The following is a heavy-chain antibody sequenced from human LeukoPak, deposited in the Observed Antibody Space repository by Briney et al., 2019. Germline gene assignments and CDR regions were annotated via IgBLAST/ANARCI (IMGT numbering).Heavy chain of an antibody. J-gene: IGHJ2*01. Sequence: SSETLSLTCAIYSESFSGYFWSWIRQPPGKGLEWIGSIYYSGSTYYNPSLKSRVTISVDTSKNQFSLKLSSVTAADTAVYYCARHFWQWQSWCFDLWGRGTLVTVSS. CDR3: ARHFWQWQSWCFDL. CDR1: SESFSGYF. CDR2: IYYSGST. D-gene: IGHD3-3*02. V-gene: IGHV4-34*01.